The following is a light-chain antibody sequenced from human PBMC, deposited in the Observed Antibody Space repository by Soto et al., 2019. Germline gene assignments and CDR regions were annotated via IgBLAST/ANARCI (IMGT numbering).Light chain of an antibody. CDR1: QSISNH. Sequence: DIQITQSPSSLSASVEDRVIIACRASQSISNHLNWYQQKPVKAPKLLIFAASRLQSGVPSRFSGSRSGPDFTLTISSMQPEDFANYYCQQSYSRPQTLGQGTKVDIK. V-gene: IGKV1-39*01. J-gene: IGKJ1*01. CDR2: AAS. CDR3: QQSYSRPQT.